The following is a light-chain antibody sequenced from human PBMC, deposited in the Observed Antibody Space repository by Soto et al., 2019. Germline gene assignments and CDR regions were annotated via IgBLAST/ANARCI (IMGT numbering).Light chain of an antibody. CDR1: QSVLYRSNNKNY. CDR2: WAS. Sequence: DIVMTQSPDSLAVSLGERATINCESSQSVLYRSNNKNYLAWYQQKPGQPPKLLIYWASTRESGVPDRFSGSGSGTDFTLTISSLQADDVAVYYCQQYYSAPWTFGQGTKVEIK. CDR3: QQYYSAPWT. V-gene: IGKV4-1*01. J-gene: IGKJ1*01.